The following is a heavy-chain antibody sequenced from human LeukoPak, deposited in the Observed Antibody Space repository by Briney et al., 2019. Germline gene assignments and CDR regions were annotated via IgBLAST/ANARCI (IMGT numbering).Heavy chain of an antibody. CDR3: ARLDIVVKDGMDV. Sequence: GESLKISCKGSGYSFTSYWIGWVRQMPGKGLEWMGIIYPGDSDTRYSPSFQGQVAFSADKSISTAYLQWSSLKASDTAMYYCARLDIVVKDGMDVWGQGTTVTVSS. CDR2: IYPGDSDT. D-gene: IGHD2-2*03. V-gene: IGHV5-51*01. CDR1: GYSFTSYW. J-gene: IGHJ6*02.